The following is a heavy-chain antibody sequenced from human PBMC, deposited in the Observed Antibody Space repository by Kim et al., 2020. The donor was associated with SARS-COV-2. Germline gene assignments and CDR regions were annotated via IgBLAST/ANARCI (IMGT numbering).Heavy chain of an antibody. V-gene: IGHV1-2*06. J-gene: IGHJ6*02. CDR3: ARGGTRITMVRGVIITDYYGMDV. CDR1: GYTFTGYY. CDR2: INPNSGGT. Sequence: ASVKVSCKASGYTFTGYYMHWVRQAPGQGLEWMGRINPNSGGTNYAQKFQGRVTMTRDTSISTAYMELSRLRSDDTAVYYFARGGTRITMVRGVIITDYYGMDVWGQGTTVTVSS. D-gene: IGHD3-10*01.